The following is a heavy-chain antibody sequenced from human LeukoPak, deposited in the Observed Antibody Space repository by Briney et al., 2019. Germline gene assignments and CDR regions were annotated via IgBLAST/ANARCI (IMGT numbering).Heavy chain of an antibody. Sequence: GVLRLSCAASGFTFSSYGMHWVRQAPGKGLEWVAVISYDGSNKYYADSVKGRFTISRDNSKNTLYLQMNSLRAEDTAVYYCAKAGGKMGSADYWGQGTLVTVSS. J-gene: IGHJ4*02. D-gene: IGHD2-8*01. CDR3: AKAGGKMGSADY. V-gene: IGHV3-30*18. CDR1: GFTFSSYG. CDR2: ISYDGSNK.